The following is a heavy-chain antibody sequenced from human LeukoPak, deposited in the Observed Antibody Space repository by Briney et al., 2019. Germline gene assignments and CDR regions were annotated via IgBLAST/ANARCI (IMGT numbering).Heavy chain of an antibody. V-gene: IGHV7-4-1*02. CDR2: INTNTGNQ. D-gene: IGHD3-10*01. CDR3: ARAPLVLWFGELSSKFDMDV. Sequence: ASVTVSCKASGYTFTSYAMNWVRQAPGQGLEWMGWINTNTGNQTYAQGFTGRFVFSLDTSVSTAYLQISSLKSKDTAVYYWARAPLVLWFGELSSKFDMDVWGKGTTVTVSS. J-gene: IGHJ6*04. CDR1: GYTFTSYA.